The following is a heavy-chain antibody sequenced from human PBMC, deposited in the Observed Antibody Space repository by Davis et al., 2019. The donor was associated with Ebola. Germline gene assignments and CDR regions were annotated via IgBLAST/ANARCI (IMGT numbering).Heavy chain of an antibody. CDR2: INTNTGNP. CDR3: ARDRGNFDY. J-gene: IGHJ4*02. CDR1: GYKLTSYA. D-gene: IGHD3-10*01. V-gene: IGHV7-4-1*02. Sequence: ASVTVSCKASGYKLTSYAMNWVRQAPGQGLAWMGWINTNTGNPTYAQGFTGRFVFSLDTSVSTAYLQISSLKAEDTAIYYCARDRGNFDYWGQGTLVTVSS.